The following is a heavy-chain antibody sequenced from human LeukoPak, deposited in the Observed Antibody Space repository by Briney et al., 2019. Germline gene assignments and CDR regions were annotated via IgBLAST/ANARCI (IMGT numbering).Heavy chain of an antibody. CDR2: IYSGGYT. Sequence: PGGSLRLSCAVSGFSVSSNYMTWVRQAPGKGLEWVSVIYSGGYTFHSDAVKGRFTISRDNFKNTVFLQMNSLRVEDTAVYYCVRDRSDDFRDAFDIWGQGKVVTVSS. CDR3: VRDRSDDFRDAFDI. V-gene: IGHV3-66*01. CDR1: GFSVSSNY. D-gene: IGHD3/OR15-3a*01. J-gene: IGHJ3*02.